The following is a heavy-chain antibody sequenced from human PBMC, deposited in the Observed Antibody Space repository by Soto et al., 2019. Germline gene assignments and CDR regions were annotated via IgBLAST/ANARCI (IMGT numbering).Heavy chain of an antibody. CDR3: VRVNADTYQNYYGMDV. CDR2: IFSDAER. Sequence: QVTLKESGPVLVKPTETVTLTCAVSGFSLSTGRMGVSWIRQPPGKALEWLAHIFSDAERSYSTSMESRLTISKDASGSQVVLTMTNIDPVDTGTHYCVRVNADTYQNYYGMDVWGQGTTVTVSS. D-gene: IGHD1-1*01. V-gene: IGHV2-26*01. CDR1: GFSLSTGRMG. J-gene: IGHJ6*02.